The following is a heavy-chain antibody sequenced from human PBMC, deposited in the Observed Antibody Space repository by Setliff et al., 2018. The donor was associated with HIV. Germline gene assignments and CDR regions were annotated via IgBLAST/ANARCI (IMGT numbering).Heavy chain of an antibody. J-gene: IGHJ4*01. D-gene: IGHD5-12*01. Sequence: SETLSLTCTVSDDSVYTFYWNWIRQPPGKGLEWIGFIHYTGSTFSNPSLKSRVTILMDLSRNQLSLHLASVTTADTAVYFCAPGEGVATTYYHDWGQGTQVTVSS. CDR3: APGEGVATTYYHD. V-gene: IGHV4-59*02. CDR1: DDSVYTFY. CDR2: IHYTGST.